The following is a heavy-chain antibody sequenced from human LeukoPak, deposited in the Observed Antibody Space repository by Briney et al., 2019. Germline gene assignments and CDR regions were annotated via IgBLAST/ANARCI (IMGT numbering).Heavy chain of an antibody. Sequence: PGGSLRLSXAASGFTFSSYAMSWVRQAPGKGLEWVSAISGSGGSTYYADSVKGRFTISRDNSKNTLYLQMNSLRAEDTAVYYCAKAHVLAPWTPFDYWGQGTLVTVSS. CDR3: AKAHVLAPWTPFDY. D-gene: IGHD3-10*02. CDR2: ISGSGGST. V-gene: IGHV3-23*01. J-gene: IGHJ4*02. CDR1: GFTFSSYA.